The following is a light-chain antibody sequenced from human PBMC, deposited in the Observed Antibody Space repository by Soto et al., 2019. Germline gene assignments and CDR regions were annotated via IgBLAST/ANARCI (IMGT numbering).Light chain of an antibody. CDR2: AAS. Sequence: IQLTQSPSFLSSSVGDRVTITCRASQGISSYLAWYQQKPGKAPKLLIYAASTLQSGVPSRFSGSGSGTESTLTISSLQPEDFATYYCQQLNSYPLTFGGGTKVDIK. CDR1: QGISSY. J-gene: IGKJ4*01. CDR3: QQLNSYPLT. V-gene: IGKV1-9*01.